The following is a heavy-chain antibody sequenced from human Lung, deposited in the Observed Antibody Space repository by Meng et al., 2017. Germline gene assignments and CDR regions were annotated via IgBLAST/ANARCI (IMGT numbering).Heavy chain of an antibody. D-gene: IGHD2-2*01. CDR2: IIPVLGIA. Sequence: HVQLVQSGAEVKKPGSSVKLSCKASGGTFTTNTFKWVRQAPGHGLDWMGQIIPVLGIANYAQKFQGRVTITADKSTSTAYMELSSLTHDDTAIYFCATEYCGSTSCYVDFWGQGTLVTVSS. CDR3: ATEYCGSTSCYVDF. J-gene: IGHJ4*02. CDR1: GGTFTTNT. V-gene: IGHV1-69*10.